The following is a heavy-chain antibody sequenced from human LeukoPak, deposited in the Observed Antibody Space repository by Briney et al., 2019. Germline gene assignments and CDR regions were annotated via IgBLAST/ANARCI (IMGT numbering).Heavy chain of an antibody. CDR2: SNHREST. CDR3: ARHPSGRGWLVQGGWFDP. V-gene: IGHV4-39*01. J-gene: IGHJ5*02. Sequence: SETLSLTCTVSTCSISTINYYWGWIRQPPGKGLESIGESNHRESTHNNPCLKSLVTISADTSNYQVPLRLSSVTTADTPVESCARHPSGRGWLVQGGWFDPWGQGTLVTVSS. CDR1: TCSISTINYY. D-gene: IGHD5-24*01.